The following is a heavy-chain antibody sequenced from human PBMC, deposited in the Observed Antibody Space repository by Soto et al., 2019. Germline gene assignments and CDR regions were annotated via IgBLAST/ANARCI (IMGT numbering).Heavy chain of an antibody. J-gene: IGHJ6*02. CDR2: ISYDGSNK. D-gene: IGHD3-3*01. CDR1: GFTFSSYG. CDR3: AKDTTQDSYDFWSPSPDV. V-gene: IGHV3-30*18. Sequence: HPGGSLRLSCAASGFTFSSYGMHWVRQAPGKGLEWVAVISYDGSNKYYADSVKGRFTISRDNSKNTLYLQMNSLRAEDTAVYYCAKDTTQDSYDFWSPSPDVWGQGTTVTVSS.